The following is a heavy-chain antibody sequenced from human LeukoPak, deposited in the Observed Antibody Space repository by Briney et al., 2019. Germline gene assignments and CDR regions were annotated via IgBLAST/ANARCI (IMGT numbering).Heavy chain of an antibody. CDR1: GPAFFTHT. CDR2: ISIRVAT. CDR3: ARDIESDTRDY. D-gene: IGHD2/OR15-2a*01. Sequence: GGSPRLSRAASGPAFFTHTVQSVRQDPREGQGWVLFISIRVATKYPASVKGPFSISRDNAQNSLLLQIKSLRVEHTALYYCARDIESDTRDYWGQGALVTVSS. J-gene: IGHJ4*02. V-gene: IGHV3-48*04.